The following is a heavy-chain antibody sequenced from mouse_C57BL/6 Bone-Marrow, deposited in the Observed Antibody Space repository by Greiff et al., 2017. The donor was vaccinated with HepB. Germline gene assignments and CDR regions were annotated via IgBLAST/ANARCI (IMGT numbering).Heavy chain of an antibody. CDR3: ARDLLSGY. V-gene: IGHV1-81*01. CDR1: GYTFTSYG. CDR2: IYPRSGNT. Sequence: QVQLQQSGAELARPGASVKLSCKASGYTFTSYGISWVKQRTGQGLEWIGEIYPRSGNTYYNEKFKGKATLTADKSSSTAYMQLNSLTSEDSAVYFCARDLLSGYWGQGTTLTVSS. J-gene: IGHJ2*01. D-gene: IGHD1-1*01.